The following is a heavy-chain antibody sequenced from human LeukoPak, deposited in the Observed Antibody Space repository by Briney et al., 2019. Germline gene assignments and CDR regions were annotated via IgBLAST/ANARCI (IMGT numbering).Heavy chain of an antibody. V-gene: IGHV1-18*01. J-gene: IGHJ6*03. D-gene: IGHD4-17*01. CDR1: GYTFTSYG. Sequence: ASVKVSCKASGYTFTSYGISWVRQAPGQGLEWMGRISAYNGNTNYVQKLQGRVTMTTDTSTSTAYMELRSLRSDDTAVYYCARGHGDYYYYYYRDVWGKGTTVTISS. CDR3: ARGHGDYYYYYYRDV. CDR2: ISAYNGNT.